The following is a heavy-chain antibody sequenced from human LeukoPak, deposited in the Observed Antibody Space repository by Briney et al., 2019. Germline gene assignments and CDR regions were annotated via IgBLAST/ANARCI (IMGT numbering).Heavy chain of an antibody. CDR2: INHSGST. CDR3: ARLRRLVAFDI. J-gene: IGHJ3*02. CDR1: GGSFSGYY. D-gene: IGHD2-15*01. Sequence: PSETLSLTCAVYGGSFSGYYWSWIRQPPGKGLEWIGEINHSGSTNYNPSLKSRVTISVDTSKNQFSLKLSSVTAADTAVYYCARLRRLVAFDIWGQGTMVTVSS. V-gene: IGHV4-34*01.